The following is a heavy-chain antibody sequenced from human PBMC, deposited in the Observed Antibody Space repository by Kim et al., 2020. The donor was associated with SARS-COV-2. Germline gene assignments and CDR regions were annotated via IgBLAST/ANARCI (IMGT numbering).Heavy chain of an antibody. V-gene: IGHV3-30*04. Sequence: GGSLRLSCAASGFTFSSYAMHWVRQAPGKGLEWVAVISYDGSNKYYADSVKGRFTISRDNSKNTLYLQMNSLRAEDTAVYYCASLKLTFDAFDIWGQGT. CDR2: ISYDGSNK. D-gene: IGHD7-27*01. J-gene: IGHJ3*02. CDR1: GFTFSSYA. CDR3: ASLKLTFDAFDI.